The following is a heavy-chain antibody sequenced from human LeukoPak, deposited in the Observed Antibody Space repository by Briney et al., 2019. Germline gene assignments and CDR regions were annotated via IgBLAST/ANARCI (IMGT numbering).Heavy chain of an antibody. CDR3: AVTYYYDSSGSFSLGY. V-gene: IGHV1-69*04. CDR1: GGTFSSYA. J-gene: IGHJ4*02. Sequence: KVSRKASGGTFSSYAISWVRQAPGQGLEWMGRIIPILGIANYAQKFQGRVTTTADKSTSTAYMELSSLRSEDTAVYYCAVTYYYDSSGSFSLGYWGQGTLVTVSS. CDR2: IIPILGIA. D-gene: IGHD3-22*01.